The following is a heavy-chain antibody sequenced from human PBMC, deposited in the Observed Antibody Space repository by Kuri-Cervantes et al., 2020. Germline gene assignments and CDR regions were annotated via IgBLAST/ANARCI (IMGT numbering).Heavy chain of an antibody. Sequence: GESLKISCAASGFTFSSYSMNWVRQAPGKGLEWVSYISSSSSTIYYADSVKGRFTISRDNAKNSLYLQMNSLRAEDTGVYYCAAWSATATHHWGQGTLDTVSS. CDR2: ISSSSSTI. CDR1: GFTFSSYS. J-gene: IGHJ5*02. V-gene: IGHV3-48*04. D-gene: IGHD2-15*01. CDR3: AAWSATATHH.